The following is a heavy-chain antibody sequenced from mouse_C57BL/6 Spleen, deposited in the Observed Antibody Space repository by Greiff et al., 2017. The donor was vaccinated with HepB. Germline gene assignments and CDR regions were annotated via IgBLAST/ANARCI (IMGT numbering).Heavy chain of an antibody. Sequence: VQLQQSGAELAKPGASVKLSCKASGYTFTSYWMNWVKQRPGKGLEWIGYINHSSGYTKYNQKFKDKATLTADKSASTAYMEQSSLTYEDSAVYYCARTCNKNSLAYWGQGTLVTGSA. CDR3: ARTCNKNSLAY. J-gene: IGHJ3*01. V-gene: IGHV1-7*01. CDR1: GYTFTSYW. CDR2: INHSSGYT.